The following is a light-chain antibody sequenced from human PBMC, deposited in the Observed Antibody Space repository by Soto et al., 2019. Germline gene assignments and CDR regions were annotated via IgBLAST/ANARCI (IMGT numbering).Light chain of an antibody. J-gene: IGKJ4*01. CDR3: QQYNSYPT. CDR1: QSISSW. Sequence: DIQMTQSPSTLSASVGDRVTITCRASQSISSWLAWYQQKPGKAPKLLIHDASSLESGVPSRFSGSGSGTEFSLTISSLQPDDFATYYCQQYNSYPTFGGGTKVEIK. CDR2: DAS. V-gene: IGKV1-5*01.